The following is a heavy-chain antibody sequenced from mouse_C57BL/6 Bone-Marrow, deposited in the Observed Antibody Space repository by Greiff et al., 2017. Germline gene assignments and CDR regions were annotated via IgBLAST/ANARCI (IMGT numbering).Heavy chain of an antibody. Sequence: VQLQQSGAELARPGASVKLSCKASGYTFTSYGISWVKQRTGQGLEWIGEIYPRSVNTYYNEKFKGKATLTADKSSSTAYMELRSLTSEDSAVYFCAREGSTYGYPFDYWGQGTTLTVSS. CDR2: IYPRSVNT. CDR3: AREGSTYGYPFDY. D-gene: IGHD2-2*01. CDR1: GYTFTSYG. J-gene: IGHJ2*01. V-gene: IGHV1-81*01.